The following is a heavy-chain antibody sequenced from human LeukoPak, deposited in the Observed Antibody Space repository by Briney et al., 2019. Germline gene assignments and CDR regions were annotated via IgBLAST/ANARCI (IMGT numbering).Heavy chain of an antibody. D-gene: IGHD3-22*01. CDR1: GGSISSGSYY. Sequence: KPSQTLSLTCTVSGGSISSGSYYWSWIRQPAGKGLEWIGRIYTSGSTNYNPSLKSRVTMSVDTSKNQSSLKLSSVTAADTAVYYCARDGDSSGYYFDYYYYYMDVWGKGTTVTVSS. J-gene: IGHJ6*03. CDR3: ARDGDSSGYYFDYYYYYMDV. CDR2: IYTSGST. V-gene: IGHV4-61*02.